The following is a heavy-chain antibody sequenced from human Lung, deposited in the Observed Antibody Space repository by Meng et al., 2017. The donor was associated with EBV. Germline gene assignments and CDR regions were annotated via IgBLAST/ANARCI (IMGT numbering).Heavy chain of an antibody. CDR1: GYTFTSYY. D-gene: IGHD6-19*01. V-gene: IGHV1-46*04. J-gene: IGHJ4*02. CDR3: ARDCLAGYTSGWQFDY. CDR2: INPSTGTT. Sequence: GQLVHSGAAVNKPWASVSVSYKESGYTFTSYYIHWVRQAPGQGLEWMGIINPSTGTTTYAQNLQGRVTMTRDTSTSTVYMELSSLRSEDTAVYYCARDCLAGYTSGWQFDYWGQGTLVTVSS.